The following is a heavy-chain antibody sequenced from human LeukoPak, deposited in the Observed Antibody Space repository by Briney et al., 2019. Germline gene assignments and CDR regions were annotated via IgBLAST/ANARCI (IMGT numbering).Heavy chain of an antibody. CDR3: AMAYISGLYYFDY. CDR2: ISSSSSYI. D-gene: IGHD6-19*01. CDR1: GFTFSSYS. Sequence: GGSLRLSCAASGFTFSSYSMNWVRQAPGKGLEWVSSISSSSSYIYYADSVKGRFTISRDNAKNSLYLQMNSLRAEDTAVYYCAMAYISGLYYFDYWGQGTLVTVSS. V-gene: IGHV3-21*01. J-gene: IGHJ4*02.